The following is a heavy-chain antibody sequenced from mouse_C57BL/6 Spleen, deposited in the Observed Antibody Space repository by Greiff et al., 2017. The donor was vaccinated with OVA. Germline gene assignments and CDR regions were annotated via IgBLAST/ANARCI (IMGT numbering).Heavy chain of an antibody. D-gene: IGHD2-4*01. Sequence: VQLQQSGPELVKPGASVKISCKASGYTFTDYYMNWVKQSHGKSLEWIGDINPNNGGTSYNQKFKGKATLTVDKSSSTAYMELRSLTSEDSAVYYCASHYEFAYWGQGTLVTVSA. V-gene: IGHV1-26*01. CDR1: GYTFTDYY. CDR2: INPNNGGT. CDR3: ASHYEFAY. J-gene: IGHJ3*01.